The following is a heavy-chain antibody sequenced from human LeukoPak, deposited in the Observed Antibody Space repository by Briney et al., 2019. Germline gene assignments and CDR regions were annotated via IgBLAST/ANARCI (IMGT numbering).Heavy chain of an antibody. Sequence: ASVKVSCKVSGYTVTDLSIHWVRQAPGKGLEWMGGFDPEDGETIYAQKLQGRVTMTEDASTDTAYMELSILRSGDTAVYYCATARYSGYAYFDYWGQGILVTVSS. CDR3: ATARYSGYAYFDY. CDR1: GYTVTDLS. CDR2: FDPEDGET. D-gene: IGHD5-12*01. J-gene: IGHJ4*02. V-gene: IGHV1-24*01.